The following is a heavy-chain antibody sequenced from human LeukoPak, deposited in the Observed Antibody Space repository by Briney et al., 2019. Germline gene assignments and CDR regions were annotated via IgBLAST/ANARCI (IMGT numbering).Heavy chain of an antibody. CDR1: GFTFTTYW. J-gene: IGHJ3*02. CDR2: ISWNSGSI. V-gene: IGHV3-9*03. Sequence: TGGSLRLSCAASGFTFTTYWMGWVRQAPGKGLEWVSGISWNSGSIGYADSVKGRFTISRDNAKNSLYLQMNSLRAEDMALYYCAKEREWELRGDAFDIWGQGTMVTVSS. D-gene: IGHD1-26*01. CDR3: AKEREWELRGDAFDI.